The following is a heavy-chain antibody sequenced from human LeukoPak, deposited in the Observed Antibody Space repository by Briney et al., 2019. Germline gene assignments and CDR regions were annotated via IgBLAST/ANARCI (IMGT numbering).Heavy chain of an antibody. CDR2: ISSSSSTI. Sequence: GGSLRRSCAASGFTFSSSSMNWVRQAPGKGLEWVSYISSSSSTIYYADSVKGRFTISRDNAKNSLYLQMNSLRAEDTAVYYCARFWSGPDYWGQGTLVTVSS. CDR3: ARFWSGPDY. J-gene: IGHJ4*02. CDR1: GFTFSSSS. D-gene: IGHD3-3*01. V-gene: IGHV3-48*01.